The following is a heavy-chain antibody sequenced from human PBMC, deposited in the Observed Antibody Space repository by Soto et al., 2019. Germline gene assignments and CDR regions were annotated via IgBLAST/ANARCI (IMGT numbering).Heavy chain of an antibody. D-gene: IGHD2-8*01. Sequence: PSETLSLTCTVSGDSISSATHYWNWIRQHPGKGLEWIGYVSSSGNSYYSPSLKSRVFMSVDTSKNLFSLKLSSVTAADTAIYYCVGRLTSIHNCFDSWGQGTQVTVSS. CDR2: VSSSGNS. V-gene: IGHV4-31*03. CDR1: GDSISSATHY. J-gene: IGHJ5*01. CDR3: VGRLTSIHNCFDS.